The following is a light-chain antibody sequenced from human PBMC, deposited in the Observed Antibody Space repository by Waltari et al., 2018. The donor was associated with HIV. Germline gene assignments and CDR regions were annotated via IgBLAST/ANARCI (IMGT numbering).Light chain of an antibody. Sequence: QSALTQPASVSGSPGQSLTLSCTGTSSDVGGYNYVSRYQQHPGKSPKLMIYDVSNPPSVFSNRFSGSKSGNTASLTISGLQAEDEADYYCSSYTSSSTSRVFGGGTKLTVL. CDR1: SSDVGGYNY. V-gene: IGLV2-14*01. CDR3: SSYTSSSTSRV. CDR2: DVS. J-gene: IGLJ3*02.